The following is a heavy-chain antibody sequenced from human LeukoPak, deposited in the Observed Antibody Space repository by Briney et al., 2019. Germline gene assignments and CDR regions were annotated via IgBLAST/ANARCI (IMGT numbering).Heavy chain of an antibody. CDR3: ARSWNSAAFDI. J-gene: IGHJ3*02. Sequence: SETLSLTCAVYGGSFSGYYWSWIRQPPGKGLEWIGEISHSGGTNYNLSLKSRVIMSVDKSKKQFSLKLTFVTAADTAVYYCARSWNSAAFDIWGQGTMVTVSS. CDR2: ISHSGGT. D-gene: IGHD1-7*01. V-gene: IGHV4-34*01. CDR1: GGSFSGYY.